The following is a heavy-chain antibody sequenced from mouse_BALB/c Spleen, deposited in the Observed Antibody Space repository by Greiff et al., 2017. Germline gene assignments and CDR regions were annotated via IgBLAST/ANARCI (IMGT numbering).Heavy chain of an antibody. Sequence: VQLQQSGPGLVQPSQSLSITCTVSVFSLPSYGVHWVRQSTGQGLELLGVIWSGGSTDSNAAFISRLSFSKDNSKSQVFFKMNSLQANNTAIYYCARKRGITTDPWFAYWDQGTLVSVSA. V-gene: IGHV2-2*02. CDR3: ARKRGITTDPWFAY. CDR2: IWSGGST. J-gene: IGHJ3*01. D-gene: IGHD1-1*01. CDR1: VFSLPSYG.